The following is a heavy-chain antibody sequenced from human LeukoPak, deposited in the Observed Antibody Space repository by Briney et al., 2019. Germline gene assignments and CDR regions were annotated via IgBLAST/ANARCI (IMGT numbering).Heavy chain of an antibody. CDR3: ARKSDSLMLRGGDC. J-gene: IGHJ4*02. V-gene: IGHV3-66*01. CDR2: IYSGGTT. D-gene: IGHD3-10*01. CDR1: EFSVSSNY. Sequence: GGSLRLSCAASEFSVSSNYMTWVRQAPGKGLECVSIIYSGGTTYYADSVRGRFTISRDNSKNTLYLQTDKLRVEDTAVYYCARKSDSLMLRGGDCWGQGTLVTVSS.